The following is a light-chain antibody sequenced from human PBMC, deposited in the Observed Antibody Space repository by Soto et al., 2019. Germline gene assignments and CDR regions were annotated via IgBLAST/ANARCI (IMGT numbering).Light chain of an antibody. J-gene: IGKJ3*01. CDR3: QQYDNLPLT. Sequence: DIQMTQSPPSLSASVGDRVTITWRASQYMSNYLNWYQQKPGKAPKVLIYESSNLEAGVPSRFSGSGSGTEFTFTISSLLPEDIATYYCQQYDNLPLTFGPGTKVDIK. CDR2: ESS. CDR1: QYMSNY. V-gene: IGKV1-33*01.